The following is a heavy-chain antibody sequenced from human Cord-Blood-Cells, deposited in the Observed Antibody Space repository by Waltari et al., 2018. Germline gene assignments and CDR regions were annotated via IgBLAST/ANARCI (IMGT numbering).Heavy chain of an antibody. Sequence: QVQLQQWGAGLLKPSETLSLTCAVYGGSFSGYYWSWIRQPPGKGLEWIGEINHSRSTNYNPSLKSRVTISVDTSKNQFSLKLSSVTAADTAVYYCARGGSRSYGHWFDPWGQGTLVTVSS. CDR2: INHSRST. D-gene: IGHD1-26*01. CDR1: GGSFSGYY. J-gene: IGHJ5*02. CDR3: ARGGSRSYGHWFDP. V-gene: IGHV4-34*01.